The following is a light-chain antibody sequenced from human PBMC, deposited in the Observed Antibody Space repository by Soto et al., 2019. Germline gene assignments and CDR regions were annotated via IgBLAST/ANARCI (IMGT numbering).Light chain of an antibody. J-gene: IGKJ1*01. Sequence: EVVMTQSPATLSVSPGEGVTLSCRASQGIGDTLAWYQHKPGQTPRLLIYDTSTRATGVPARFSGSRSGPEFTLTISRLEPEDFAVYYCQQYGSSLWTFGQGTKVEIK. V-gene: IGKV3-15*01. CDR1: QGIGDT. CDR3: QQYGSSLWT. CDR2: DTS.